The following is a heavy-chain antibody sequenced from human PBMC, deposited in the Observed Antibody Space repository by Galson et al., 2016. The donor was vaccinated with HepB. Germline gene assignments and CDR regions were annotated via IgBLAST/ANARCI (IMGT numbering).Heavy chain of an antibody. J-gene: IGHJ6*02. CDR1: GFRLVGNW. V-gene: IGHV5-51*03. CDR2: IHLGDSET. Sequence: SGAEVKQPGESLKISCKGSGFRLVGNWIGWVRHMPGKGLEWMGIIHLGDSETKYSPSFQGEVTISVDKSITTAYLQWSSLKASDTATYYCARSVRFRTRMDVWGQGTTVTVSS. D-gene: IGHD1-14*01. CDR3: ARSVRFRTRMDV.